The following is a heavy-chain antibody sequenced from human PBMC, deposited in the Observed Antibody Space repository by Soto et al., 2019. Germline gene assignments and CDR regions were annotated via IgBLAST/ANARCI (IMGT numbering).Heavy chain of an antibody. V-gene: IGHV3-48*03. J-gene: IGHJ3*02. CDR3: EGILVVPAPGHDAFDI. CDR1: GFTFSAYE. Sequence: GGSLRLSCASSGFTFSAYEMNWVRQAPGKGLEWVSYISPSSDTIYYADSVKGRFTISRDNAENSLYLQMNSLRAEDTALYFCEGILVVPAPGHDAFDIWGQGTMVTVS. CDR2: ISPSSDTI. D-gene: IGHD2-8*02.